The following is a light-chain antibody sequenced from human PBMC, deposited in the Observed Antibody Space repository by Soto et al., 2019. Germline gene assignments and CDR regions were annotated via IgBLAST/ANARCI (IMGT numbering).Light chain of an antibody. CDR2: AAS. V-gene: IGKV1-39*01. CDR1: QSISSY. CDR3: QQSYSTPFT. J-gene: IGKJ5*01. Sequence: DFQMTQSPSSLSASVGDRVTITCRASQSISSYLNWYHQKPGKAPKLLIYAASSLQSGVPSRFSGSGYGTDFTLTISSLQPEDFATYYCQQSYSTPFTFGQGTRLE.